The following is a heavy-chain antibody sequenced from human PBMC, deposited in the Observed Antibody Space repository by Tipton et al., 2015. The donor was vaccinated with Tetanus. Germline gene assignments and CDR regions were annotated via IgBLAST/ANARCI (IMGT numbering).Heavy chain of an antibody. Sequence: GLVKPSETLSLTCTVSGASIISSNYFWGWIRQPPGKGLEWIGHIFYSGSTHYNPSLESRVTMSVDTSKNQFYLQLSSVTAADTAVYFCARASQRTFEFWGQGTLVAVSS. D-gene: IGHD5-18*01. V-gene: IGHV4-39*07. J-gene: IGHJ4*02. CDR3: ARASQRTFEF. CDR2: IFYSGST. CDR1: GASIISSNYF.